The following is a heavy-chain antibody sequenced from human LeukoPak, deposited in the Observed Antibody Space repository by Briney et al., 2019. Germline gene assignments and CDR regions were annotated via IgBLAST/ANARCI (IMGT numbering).Heavy chain of an antibody. Sequence: SETLSLTCTVSGGSVSGYHWSWIRQSPEKGLEWIAYMYYGGTSNYNPSLKSRVTMSVDTSKNQVSLRLSSVTAADTALYYCARHTSGWAGGDFDYWGQGALVTVSS. V-gene: IGHV4-59*08. D-gene: IGHD6-19*01. CDR3: ARHTSGWAGGDFDY. CDR1: GGSVSGYH. J-gene: IGHJ4*02. CDR2: MYYGGTS.